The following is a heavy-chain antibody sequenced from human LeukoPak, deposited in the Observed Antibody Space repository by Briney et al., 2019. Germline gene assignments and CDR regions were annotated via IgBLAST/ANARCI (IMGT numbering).Heavy chain of an antibody. CDR1: GFTFSSYA. V-gene: IGHV3-23*01. J-gene: IGHJ3*02. D-gene: IGHD1-26*01. Sequence: GGSLRLSCAASGFTFSSYAMNWVRQAPGKGLEWVSGISGSGGSIYYADSVKGRSTISRDNSKNTLYLQMNSLRAEDTAVYYCAKEWRGATVAHAFDIWGQGTMVTVSS. CDR3: AKEWRGATVAHAFDI. CDR2: ISGSGGSI.